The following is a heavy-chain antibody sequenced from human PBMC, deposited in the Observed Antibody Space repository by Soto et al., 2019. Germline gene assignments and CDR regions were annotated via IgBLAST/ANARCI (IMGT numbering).Heavy chain of an antibody. D-gene: IGHD3-16*01. V-gene: IGHV3-53*01. J-gene: IGHJ6*02. CDR3: ARDHDARGEFYYYFGMDV. Sequence: GGSLRLSCAASGSTVSSNYMSWVRQAPGKGLEWVSVIYSGGSTYYADSVKGRFTISRDNSKNTLYLQMNSLRAEDTAVYYCARDHDARGEFYYYFGMDVWGQGTTVTVSS. CDR2: IYSGGST. CDR1: GSTVSSNY.